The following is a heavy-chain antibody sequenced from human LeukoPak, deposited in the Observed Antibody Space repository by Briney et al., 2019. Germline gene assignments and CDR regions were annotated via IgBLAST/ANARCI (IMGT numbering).Heavy chain of an antibody. J-gene: IGHJ3*02. CDR1: GFTFSRYA. V-gene: IGHV3-23*01. D-gene: IGHD6-13*01. CDR2: FSGSAGST. CDR3: AKRPSTSWYDDAFDI. Sequence: PGGSLRLSCAASGFTFSRYAMTWVRQAPGKGLEWVSAFSGSAGSTYYADSVKGRFTISRDNSKNTLYLQMGSLRAEDTAVYYCAKRPSTSWYDDAFDIWGQGTMVTVSS.